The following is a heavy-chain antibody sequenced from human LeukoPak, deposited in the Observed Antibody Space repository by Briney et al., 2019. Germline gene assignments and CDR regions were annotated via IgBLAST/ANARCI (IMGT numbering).Heavy chain of an antibody. V-gene: IGHV4-4*07. Sequence: SETLSLTCTVSGGSINNYYWSWIRQPAGKGLEWIGRIYTRGSTNYNPSLKSRVTMSVDTSKNQFSLKLSSVTAADTAVYYCARGRYFSSGLWPRRDAFDIWGQGTMVSVSS. CDR1: GGSINNYY. CDR3: ARGRYFSSGLWPRRDAFDI. D-gene: IGHD3-10*01. CDR2: IYTRGST. J-gene: IGHJ3*02.